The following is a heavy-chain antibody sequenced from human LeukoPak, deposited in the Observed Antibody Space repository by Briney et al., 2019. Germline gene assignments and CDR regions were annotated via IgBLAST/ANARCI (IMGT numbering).Heavy chain of an antibody. CDR2: ISWNSGSI. CDR1: GFTFSTYG. V-gene: IGHV3-9*01. CDR3: AKGSSWYYFDY. D-gene: IGHD6-13*01. Sequence: GGSLRLSCTASGFTFSTYGMNWVRQSPGKGLEWVSGISWNSGSIGYADSVKGRFTISRDNAKNSLYLQMNSLRAEDTALYYCAKGSSWYYFDYWGQGTLVTVSS. J-gene: IGHJ4*02.